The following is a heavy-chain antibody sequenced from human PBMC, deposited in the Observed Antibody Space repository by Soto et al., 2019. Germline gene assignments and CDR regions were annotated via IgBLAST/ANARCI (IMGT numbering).Heavy chain of an antibody. CDR1: GGSSRGYS. J-gene: IGHJ4*02. D-gene: IGHD2-8*02. CDR3: ARDKITGLFDY. Sequence: PSETLSLTCAVYGGSSRGYSWPGFRQPPGTGLEWIGEINHSGSTNYNPSLKSRVTISVDTSKNQFSLRLTSVTAADTAVYYCARDKITGLFDYWGQGTLVTVSS. CDR2: INHSGST. V-gene: IGHV4-34*01.